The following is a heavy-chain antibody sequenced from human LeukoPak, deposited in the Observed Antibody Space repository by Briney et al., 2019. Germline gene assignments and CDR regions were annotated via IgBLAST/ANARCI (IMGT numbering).Heavy chain of an antibody. J-gene: IGHJ5*02. CDR2: IYHSGST. V-gene: IGHV4-30-2*01. Sequence: SETLSLTCAVSGGSISSGGYSWSWIRQPPGKGLEWIGYIYHSGSTYYNPSLKSRVTISVDRSKNQFSLKLSSVTAADTGVYYCARVILWFGELSNNWFDPWGQGTLVTVSS. CDR3: ARVILWFGELSNNWFDP. CDR1: GGSISSGGYS. D-gene: IGHD3-10*01.